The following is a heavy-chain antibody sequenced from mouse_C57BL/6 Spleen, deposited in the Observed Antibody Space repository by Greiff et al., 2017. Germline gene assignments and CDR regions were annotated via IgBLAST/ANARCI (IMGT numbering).Heavy chain of an antibody. CDR3: ARSYSSSAWFAY. D-gene: IGHD1-1*01. Sequence: VQLKESGPELVKPGASVKISCKASGYSFTDYNMNWVKQSNGKSLEWIGVINPNYGTTSYNQKFKGKATLPVDQSSSTAYMQLNSLTSEDSAVYYCARSYSSSAWFAYGGQGTLVTVSA. CDR2: INPNYGTT. CDR1: GYSFTDYN. V-gene: IGHV1-39*01. J-gene: IGHJ3*01.